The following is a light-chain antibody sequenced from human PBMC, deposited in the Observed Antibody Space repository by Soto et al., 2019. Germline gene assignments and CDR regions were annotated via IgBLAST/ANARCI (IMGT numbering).Light chain of an antibody. V-gene: IGLV1-47*01. CDR1: SSNIGSNY. CDR3: AAWDDSLSGWV. Sequence: QSVLTQPPSASGTPGQRVTISCSGSSSNIGSNYVYWYQQLPGTAPKLLIYRNNQRPSGVPDRFSGSTSGTSASLAISGPRSEDEADYYCAAWDDSLSGWVFGGGTKLTV. CDR2: RNN. J-gene: IGLJ3*02.